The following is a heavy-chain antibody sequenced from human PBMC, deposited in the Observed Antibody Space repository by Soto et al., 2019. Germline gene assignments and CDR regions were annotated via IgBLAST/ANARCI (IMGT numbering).Heavy chain of an antibody. V-gene: IGHV4-34*01. J-gene: IGHJ5*02. CDR2: INHSGST. Sequence: ETLSLTCAVYCGSFSGYYWSWIRQPPGKGLEWIGEINHSGSTNYNPSLKSRVTISVDTSKNQFSLKLSSVTAADTAVYYCARGGYCSSTSCYPRHKWFDPWGQVSMVTVS. CDR3: ARGGYCSSTSCYPRHKWFDP. CDR1: CGSFSGYY. D-gene: IGHD2-2*01.